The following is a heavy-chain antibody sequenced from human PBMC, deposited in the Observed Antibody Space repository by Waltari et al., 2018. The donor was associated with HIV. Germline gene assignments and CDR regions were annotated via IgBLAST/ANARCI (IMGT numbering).Heavy chain of an antibody. Sequence: EVQLVESGGGLIQPGGSLRLSCAASGFTVSSNYMSWVRQGPGKGREWVSVIYSGGSTYYADSVKGRFTISRDNSKNTLYLQMNSLRAEDTAVYYCARDPEMATKWGYWGQGTLVTVSS. D-gene: IGHD5-12*01. J-gene: IGHJ4*02. CDR2: IYSGGST. CDR3: ARDPEMATKWGY. V-gene: IGHV3-53*01. CDR1: GFTVSSNY.